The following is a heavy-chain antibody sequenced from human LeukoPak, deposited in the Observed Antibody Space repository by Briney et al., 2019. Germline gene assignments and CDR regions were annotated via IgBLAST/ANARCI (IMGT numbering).Heavy chain of an antibody. CDR2: IYTSGST. J-gene: IGHJ4*02. CDR1: GGSLSSYY. V-gene: IGHV4-4*07. Sequence: SETLSLTCTVSGGSLSSYYWSWIRQPAGKGLEWIGRIYTSGSTNYNPSLKSRVTMSVDTSKNQFSLKLSSVTAADTAVYYCARRSYCGGDCYRGSRGDFDYWGQGTLVTVSS. D-gene: IGHD2-21*02. CDR3: ARRSYCGGDCYRGSRGDFDY.